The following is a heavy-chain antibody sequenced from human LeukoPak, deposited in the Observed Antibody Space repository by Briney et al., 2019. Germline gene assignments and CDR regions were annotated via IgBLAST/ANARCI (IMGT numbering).Heavy chain of an antibody. V-gene: IGHV3-9*01. CDR1: GFTFDDYA. Sequence: GGSLRLSCAASGFTFDDYAMHWVRQAPGKGLEWVLGISWNSGSIGYADSVKGRFTISRDNAKNSLYLQMNSLRAEDTALYYCAKPDYGDWLWYFDLWGRGTLVTVSP. D-gene: IGHD4-17*01. J-gene: IGHJ2*01. CDR3: AKPDYGDWLWYFDL. CDR2: ISWNSGSI.